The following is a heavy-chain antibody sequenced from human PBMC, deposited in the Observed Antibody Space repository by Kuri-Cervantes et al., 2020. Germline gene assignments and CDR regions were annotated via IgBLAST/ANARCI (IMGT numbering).Heavy chain of an antibody. Sequence: GESLKISCAASGFTVSSNYMSWVRQAPGKGLEWVAVISYDGSNKYYADSVKGRFTISRDNSKNTLYLQMNSLRAEDTAVYYCARDFGYQLLYRVVDYWGQGTLVTVSS. J-gene: IGHJ4*02. D-gene: IGHD2-2*02. V-gene: IGHV3-30*03. CDR3: ARDFGYQLLYRVVDY. CDR1: GFTVSSNY. CDR2: ISYDGSNK.